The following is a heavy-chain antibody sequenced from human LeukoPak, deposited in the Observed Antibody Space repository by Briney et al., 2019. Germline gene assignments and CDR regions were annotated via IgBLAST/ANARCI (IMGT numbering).Heavy chain of an antibody. J-gene: IGHJ4*02. Sequence: GGSLRLSCAASGFTFSSYWTHWVRQAPGKGLVWVSRINSDGSSTSYADSVKGRFTISRDNAKNTLYLQMNSLRAEDTAVYYCARDFTVVAAAYFDYWGQGTLVTVSS. D-gene: IGHD2-15*01. CDR2: INSDGSST. V-gene: IGHV3-74*01. CDR3: ARDFTVVAAAYFDY. CDR1: GFTFSSYW.